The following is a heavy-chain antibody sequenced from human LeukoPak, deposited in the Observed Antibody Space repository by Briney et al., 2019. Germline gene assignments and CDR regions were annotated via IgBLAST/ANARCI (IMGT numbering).Heavy chain of an antibody. CDR3: ARDWVYKIDY. V-gene: IGHV3-74*01. CDR2: ISPTGSTT. J-gene: IGHJ4*02. Sequence: GGSLRLSCAASGFSFSGHWMHWARQLPGKGLVWVSRISPTGSTTNYADSVKGRFTISRDNAKNTLTLQMNSLRVEDTAVYFCARDWVYKIDYWGRGTLVTVSS. D-gene: IGHD5-24*01. CDR1: GFSFSGHW.